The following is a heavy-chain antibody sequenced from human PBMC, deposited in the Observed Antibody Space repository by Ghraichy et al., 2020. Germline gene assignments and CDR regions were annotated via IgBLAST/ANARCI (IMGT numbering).Heavy chain of an antibody. D-gene: IGHD2-2*01. CDR3: ARGGLGSAAMFDY. V-gene: IGHV4-39*01. CDR2: IFYSGST. CDR1: GGSISSSSYS. J-gene: IGHJ4*02. Sequence: SETLSLTCTVSGGSISSSSYSWGWIRQPPGKGLEWIGSIFYSGSTYYNPFLKSRVTISVDTSKNQFSLTLGSVTAADTAVYFCARGGLGSAAMFDYWGQGTLVTVSS.